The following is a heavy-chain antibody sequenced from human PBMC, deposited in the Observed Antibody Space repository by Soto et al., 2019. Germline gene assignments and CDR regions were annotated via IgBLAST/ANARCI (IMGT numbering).Heavy chain of an antibody. V-gene: IGHV3-66*02. J-gene: IGHJ4*02. CDR3: ARDDRLRVRGAPLPRFDY. CDR2: IYSGGST. D-gene: IGHD3-10*01. CDR1: GFTFSSYA. Sequence: PGGSLRLSCAASGFTFSSYAMSWVRQAPGKGLEWVSVIYSGGSTYYADSVKGRFTISRDNSKNTLYLQMNSLRAEDTAVYYCARDDRLRVRGAPLPRFDYWGQGTRVTVSS.